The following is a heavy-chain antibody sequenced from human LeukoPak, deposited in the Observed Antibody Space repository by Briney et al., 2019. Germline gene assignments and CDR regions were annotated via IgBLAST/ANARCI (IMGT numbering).Heavy chain of an antibody. CDR1: GYTFTDYF. V-gene: IGHV1-2*02. Sequence: ASVKVSCKASGYTFTDYFMHWVRQAPGQGLEWMGWMNPNSGGANYAQKFQGRVTMTRDTSTSTAYMELGRLRSDDSAVYYCARGHCSIGTCDVFYFDYWGQGILVTVSS. CDR2: MNPNSGGA. D-gene: IGHD2-15*01. J-gene: IGHJ4*02. CDR3: ARGHCSIGTCDVFYFDY.